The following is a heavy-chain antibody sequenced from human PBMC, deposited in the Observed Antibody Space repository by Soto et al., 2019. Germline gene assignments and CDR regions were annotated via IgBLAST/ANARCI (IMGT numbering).Heavy chain of an antibody. CDR3: VKDRVPGAYGHYYGMDV. Sequence: GSLRLSCRVSGITLNNSGIHWVRQAPGKGLEWMAVISHDGSEQYYADSMKGRLNISRDNSKNTVNLQMNSLRGEDTAIYYCVKDRVPGAYGHYYGMDVWGQGTTVTVS. CDR2: ISHDGSEQ. J-gene: IGHJ6*02. D-gene: IGHD5-12*01. CDR1: GITLNNSG. V-gene: IGHV3-30*18.